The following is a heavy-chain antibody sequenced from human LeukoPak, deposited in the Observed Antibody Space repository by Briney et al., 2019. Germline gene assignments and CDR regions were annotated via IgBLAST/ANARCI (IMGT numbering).Heavy chain of an antibody. CDR3: ATEEMATMRFDY. CDR2: IYYSGST. Sequence: SALLSINCTVSGGSISSSSYYWGWIRQPPGKGLEWIGSIYYSGSTYYNPSLKSRVTISVDTSKNQFSLKLSSVTAADTAVYYCATEEMATMRFDYWGQGTLVTVSS. J-gene: IGHJ4*02. CDR1: GGSISSSSYY. V-gene: IGHV4-39*01. D-gene: IGHD5-24*01.